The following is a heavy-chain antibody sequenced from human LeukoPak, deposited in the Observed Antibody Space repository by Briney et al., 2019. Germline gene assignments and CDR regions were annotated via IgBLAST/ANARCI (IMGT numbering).Heavy chain of an antibody. Sequence: ASVKVSCKASGYTFTGYYMHWVRQAPGQGLERMGWINPNSGGTNYAQKFQGRVTMTRDTSISTAYMELSRLRSDDTAVYYCARVRVGYYDSSGYDPTGYFQHWGQGTLVTVSS. D-gene: IGHD3-22*01. J-gene: IGHJ1*01. CDR1: GYTFTGYY. V-gene: IGHV1-2*02. CDR3: ARVRVGYYDSSGYDPTGYFQH. CDR2: INPNSGGT.